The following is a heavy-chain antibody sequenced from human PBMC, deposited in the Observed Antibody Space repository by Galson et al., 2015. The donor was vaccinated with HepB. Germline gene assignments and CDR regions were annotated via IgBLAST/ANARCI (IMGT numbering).Heavy chain of an antibody. V-gene: IGHV3-23*01. CDR1: GFTFSSYA. CDR3: AKDRGQWLTEWFDH. D-gene: IGHD6-19*01. Sequence: SLRLSCAASGFTFSSYAMSWVRQAPGKGLEWVSTITDTATTTYYRDSVKGRFTISRDNSKNTLFLQMNGLRADDTAVYFCAKDRGQWLTEWFDHWGQGTWVTASS. CDR2: ITDTATTT. J-gene: IGHJ5*02.